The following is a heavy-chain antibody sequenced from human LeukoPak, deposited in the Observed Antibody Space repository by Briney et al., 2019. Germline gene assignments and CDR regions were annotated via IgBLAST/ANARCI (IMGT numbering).Heavy chain of an antibody. CDR3: ARQGTGSYYQSDS. Sequence: ASVNVSCKASGYTFTSYGISWVRQAPGQGLEWMGRISGYNGDTNYAQKLQGRVTMTTDTSTSTAYMELRSLRSDDTAVYYCARQGTGSYYQSDSWGQGTLVTVSS. CDR1: GYTFTSYG. V-gene: IGHV1-18*01. D-gene: IGHD3-10*01. CDR2: ISGYNGDT. J-gene: IGHJ4*02.